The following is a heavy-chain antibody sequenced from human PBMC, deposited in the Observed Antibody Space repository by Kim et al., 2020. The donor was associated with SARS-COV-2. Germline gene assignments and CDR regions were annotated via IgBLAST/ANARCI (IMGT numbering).Heavy chain of an antibody. J-gene: IGHJ5*02. CDR3: ARGYLVVVSAASFWAGWFDP. CDR1: GGSFSGYY. CDR2: INHSGST. Sequence: SETLSLTCAVYGGSFSGYYWSWIRQPPGKGLEWIGEINHSGSTNYNPALKSRVTISVDTSKNQFSLKLSSVTAADTAVYYCARGYLVVVSAASFWAGWFDPGGQGTLVTVS. V-gene: IGHV4-34*01. D-gene: IGHD2-2*01.